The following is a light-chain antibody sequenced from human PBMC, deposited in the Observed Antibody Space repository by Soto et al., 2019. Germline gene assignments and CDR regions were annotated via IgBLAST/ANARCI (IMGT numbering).Light chain of an antibody. V-gene: IGKV1-5*01. CDR1: QSISSW. CDR2: DAS. J-gene: IGKJ1*01. CDR3: QQYNSYSWT. Sequence: DIQMTQSPSTLSASVGDRVTITCRASQSISSWLAWYQQKPEKAPKLLIYDASSLESGVPSRFSGSGCGTQLTLAVSGVQPDDFATYCCQQYNSYSWTFSQWTKVEIK.